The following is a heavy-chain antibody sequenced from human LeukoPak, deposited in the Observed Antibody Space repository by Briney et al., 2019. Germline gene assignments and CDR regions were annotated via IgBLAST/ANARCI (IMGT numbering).Heavy chain of an antibody. D-gene: IGHD4-17*01. CDR2: ISWNSGNI. J-gene: IGHJ4*02. CDR3: ARSDYGDYLD. Sequence: GGSLRLSCAASGFTFDDYAMHWVRQAPGKGLEWVSGISWNSGNIGYADSVKGRFTISRDNAKNTLYLQMNSLRAEDTAVYYCARSDYGDYLDWGQGTLVTVSS. CDR1: GFTFDDYA. V-gene: IGHV3-9*01.